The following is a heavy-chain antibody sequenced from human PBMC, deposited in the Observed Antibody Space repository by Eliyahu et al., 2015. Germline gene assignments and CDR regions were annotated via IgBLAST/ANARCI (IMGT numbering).Heavy chain of an antibody. V-gene: IGHV3-33*01. CDR2: IWYDGSNK. D-gene: IGHD3-10*01. J-gene: IGHJ4*02. CDR3: ARDGELTDYYGSGSYYKGFDY. Sequence: EWVAVIWYDGSNKYYADSVKGRFTISRDNSKXTXYLQMNSLRAEDTAVYYCARDGELTDYYGSGSYYKGFDYWGQGTLVTVSS.